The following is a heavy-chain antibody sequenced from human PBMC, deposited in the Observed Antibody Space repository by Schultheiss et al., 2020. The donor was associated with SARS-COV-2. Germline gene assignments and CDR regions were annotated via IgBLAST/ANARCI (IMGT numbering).Heavy chain of an antibody. Sequence: SETLSLTCTVSGGSISSYYWSWIRQPPGKGLEWIGEINHSGSTNYNPSLKSRVTISVDTSKNQFSLKLSSVTAADTAVYYCARTTVVTTFDYWGQGTLVTVSS. CDR3: ARTTVVTTFDY. J-gene: IGHJ4*02. CDR1: GGSISSYY. V-gene: IGHV4-34*01. D-gene: IGHD4-23*01. CDR2: INHSGST.